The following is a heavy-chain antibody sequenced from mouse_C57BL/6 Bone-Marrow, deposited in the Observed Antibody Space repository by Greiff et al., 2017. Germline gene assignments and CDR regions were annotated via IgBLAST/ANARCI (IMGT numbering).Heavy chain of an antibody. D-gene: IGHD4-1*01. CDR2: ISNGGGST. CDR3: ARFNWAWFAY. V-gene: IGHV5-12*01. CDR1: GFTFSDYY. J-gene: IGHJ3*01. Sequence: EVKLMESGGGLVQPGGSLKLSCAASGFTFSDYYMYWVRQTPEKRLEWVAYISNGGGSTYYPDTVKGRVTISGDNAKNTLYLQLSRLKSEDTAMYYCARFNWAWFAYWGQGTLVTVSA.